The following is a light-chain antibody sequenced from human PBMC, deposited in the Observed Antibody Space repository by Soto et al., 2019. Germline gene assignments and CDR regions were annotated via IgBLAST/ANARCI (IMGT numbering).Light chain of an antibody. V-gene: IGKV3-11*01. J-gene: IGKJ5*01. CDR1: QSVSSY. CDR3: QQPSNSIT. CDR2: DAS. Sequence: EIVLTQSPATLSLSPGERATLSCRASQSVSSYLASYQQKPGQAPRLLIYDASNRATGIPARFSGSRSGTDFTLTISMLEPENFAVYYCQQPSNSITFGQGTRLQIK.